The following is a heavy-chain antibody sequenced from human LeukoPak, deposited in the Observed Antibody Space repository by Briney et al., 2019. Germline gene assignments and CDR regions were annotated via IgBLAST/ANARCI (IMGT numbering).Heavy chain of an antibody. J-gene: IGHJ5*02. CDR1: GGTFSSYA. Sequence: ASVKVSCKPSGGTFSSYAISWVRQAPGQGLEWMGGIIPIFGTANYAQKFQGRVTITTDESTSTAYMELSSLRSEDTAVYYCARDQVGGYDQEWFGPWGQGTLVTVSS. V-gene: IGHV1-69*05. CDR2: IIPIFGTA. D-gene: IGHD5-12*01. CDR3: ARDQVGGYDQEWFGP.